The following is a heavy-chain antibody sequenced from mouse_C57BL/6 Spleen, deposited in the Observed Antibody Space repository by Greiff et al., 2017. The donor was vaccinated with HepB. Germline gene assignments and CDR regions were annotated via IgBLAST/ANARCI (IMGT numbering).Heavy chain of an antibody. CDR1: GYTFTSYW. CDR3: ARRNWAWYFDV. J-gene: IGHJ1*03. CDR2: IHPNSGST. D-gene: IGHD4-1*01. V-gene: IGHV1-64*01. Sequence: QVQLQQPGAELVKPGASVKLSCKASGYTFTSYWMHWVKQRPGQGLEWIGMIHPNSGSTNYNEKFKSKATLTVDKSSSTAYMQLSSLTSEDSAVYYCARRNWAWYFDVWGTGTTVTVSS.